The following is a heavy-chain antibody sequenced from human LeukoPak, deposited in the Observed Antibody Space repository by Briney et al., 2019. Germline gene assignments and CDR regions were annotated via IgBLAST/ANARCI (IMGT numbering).Heavy chain of an antibody. Sequence: GGSLRLSCAASGFTFSLYWMSWVRQAPGKGLEWVANIKQDGSEKYYVDSVKGRFTISRDNAKDSLHLQMNSLRAEDTAVYYCARDGDTSGYSDWGQGTLVTVSS. J-gene: IGHJ1*01. CDR1: GFTFSLYW. V-gene: IGHV3-7*01. D-gene: IGHD3-22*01. CDR3: ARDGDTSGYSD. CDR2: IKQDGSEK.